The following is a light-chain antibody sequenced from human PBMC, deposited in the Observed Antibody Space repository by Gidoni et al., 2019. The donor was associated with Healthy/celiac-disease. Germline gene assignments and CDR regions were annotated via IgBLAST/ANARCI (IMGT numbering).Light chain of an antibody. CDR3: QQYYSYPGT. V-gene: IGKV1-8*01. Sequence: AIRMTQSPSSLSASTGDRVTITCRASQGISSYLAWNQQKPGKAPKLLIYAASTLQSGVPSRFSGSGSGTDFTLTISCLQSEDFATYYCQQYYSYPGTFGGGTKVEIK. CDR1: QGISSY. J-gene: IGKJ4*01. CDR2: AAS.